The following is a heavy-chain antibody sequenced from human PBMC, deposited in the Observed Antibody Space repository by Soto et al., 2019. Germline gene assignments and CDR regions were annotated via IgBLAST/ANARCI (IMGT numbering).Heavy chain of an antibody. CDR3: TGDHGD. V-gene: IGHV3-21*01. J-gene: IGHJ4*02. CDR1: GFAFSIYS. Sequence: EVQLVESGGGLVKPGGSLRLSCAASGFAFSIYSLNWVRQAPGKGLEWVSSISGSSSDIYYADSVKGRFTISRDNAKHSLYLQMNSLRAEDTAVYYCTGDHGDWGQGTLVTVSS. D-gene: IGHD3-3*01. CDR2: ISGSSSDI.